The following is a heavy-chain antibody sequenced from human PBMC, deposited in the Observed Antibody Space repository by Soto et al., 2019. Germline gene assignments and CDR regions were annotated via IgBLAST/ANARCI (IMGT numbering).Heavy chain of an antibody. CDR3: AKEPFQWVLQQYLAHYFDY. V-gene: IGHV3-23*01. CDR1: GFTFSSYA. CDR2: ISGSGGST. J-gene: IGHJ4*02. D-gene: IGHD1-26*01. Sequence: GGSLRLSCAASGFTFSSYAMSWVRQAPGKGLEWVSAISGSGGSTYYADSVKGRFTISRDNSKNTLYLQMNSLRAEDTAVYYCAKEPFQWVLQQYLAHYFDYWGQGTLVSVSS.